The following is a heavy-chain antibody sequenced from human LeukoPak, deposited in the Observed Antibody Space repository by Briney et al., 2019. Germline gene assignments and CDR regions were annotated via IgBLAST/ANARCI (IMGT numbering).Heavy chain of an antibody. D-gene: IGHD1-26*01. CDR1: GFTFSDYY. J-gene: IGHJ4*02. CDR3: ARRRDSGSLQHFDY. CDR2: ISSSGTTI. Sequence: GGPLRLSCAASGFTFSDYYMSGLPQAPGKGLEGVSYISSSGTTIYYADSVQGRFTISRDNAKNSLYLQMNSLRAEDTAVYYCARRRDSGSLQHFDYWGQGTLVTVSS. V-gene: IGHV3-11*01.